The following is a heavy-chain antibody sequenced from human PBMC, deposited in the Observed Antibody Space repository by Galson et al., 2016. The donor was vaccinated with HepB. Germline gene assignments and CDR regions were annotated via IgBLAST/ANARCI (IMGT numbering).Heavy chain of an antibody. V-gene: IGHV3-30*03. CDR2: ISYSGTNK. Sequence: SLRLSCAASGFTFRNNGMHWVRQAPGKGLEWVAVISYSGTNKIYAESAKGRFTTSRDNSKNTLYLEMRRLRTDDTAVYYCARDGNDVGDSIEWFDNWGQGTLVTVSP. D-gene: IGHD4-17*01. CDR1: GFTFRNNG. J-gene: IGHJ4*02. CDR3: ARDGNDVGDSIEWFDN.